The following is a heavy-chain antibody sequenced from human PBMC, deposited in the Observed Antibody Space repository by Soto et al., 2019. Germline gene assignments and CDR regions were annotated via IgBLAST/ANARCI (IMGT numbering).Heavy chain of an antibody. Sequence: SETLSLTCTVSTVSISSYYWSWIRQPPGKGLEWIGYIYYSGSTSYNPSLKSRVTIPLDTSKNQFSLKLSSVTAADTAVYYCATMYSSSWYYYDYWAQGTLVTVSS. CDR3: ATMYSSSWYYYDY. CDR1: TVSISSYY. D-gene: IGHD6-13*01. V-gene: IGHV4-59*08. CDR2: IYYSGST. J-gene: IGHJ4*02.